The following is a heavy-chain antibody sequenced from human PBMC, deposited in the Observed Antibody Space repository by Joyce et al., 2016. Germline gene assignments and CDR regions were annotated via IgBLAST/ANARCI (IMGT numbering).Heavy chain of an antibody. Sequence: QLQLQESGPGQVKPSETLSLTCTVSGGSISSTSDYWGWIRQPPGKRLEWIGSIYYSGSTYYTPSLKSRVSISVDTSNNQFSLRLSSVTAADTAMYYCARLYGSGSYCLDYWGQGSLVTVSS. CDR2: IYYSGST. CDR1: GGSISSTSDY. D-gene: IGHD3-10*01. CDR3: ARLYGSGSYCLDY. V-gene: IGHV4-39*07. J-gene: IGHJ4*02.